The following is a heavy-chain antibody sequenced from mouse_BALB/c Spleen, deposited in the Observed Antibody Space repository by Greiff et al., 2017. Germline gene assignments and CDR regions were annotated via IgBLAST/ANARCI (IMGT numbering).Heavy chain of an antibody. J-gene: IGHJ3*01. CDR3: ATITTVVATPFAY. D-gene: IGHD1-1*01. CDR1: GFTFSSYA. Sequence: EVKVVESGGGLVKPGGSLKLSCAASGFTFSSYAMSWVRQTPEKRLEWVASISSGGSTYYPDSVKGRFTISRDNARNILYLQMSSLRSEDTAMYYCATITTVVATPFAYWGQGTLVTVSA. V-gene: IGHV5-6-5*01. CDR2: ISSGGST.